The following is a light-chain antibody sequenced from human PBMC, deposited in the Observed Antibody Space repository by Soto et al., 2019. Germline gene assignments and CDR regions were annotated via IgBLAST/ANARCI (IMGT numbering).Light chain of an antibody. CDR1: SSDVGGYNY. V-gene: IGLV2-14*01. CDR2: EVS. J-gene: IGLJ1*01. Sequence: QSALTQPASVSGSPGQSITISCTGTSSDVGGYNYVSWFQQYPGKAPKLMIYEVSNRPSGVSNRFSGSQSGNTASLTISGLQAEDEANYYCSSYTTSNTPLYVFGTGTKLTVL. CDR3: SSYTTSNTPLYV.